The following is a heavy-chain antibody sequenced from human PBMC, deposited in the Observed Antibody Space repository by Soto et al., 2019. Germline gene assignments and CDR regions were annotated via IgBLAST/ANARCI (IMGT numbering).Heavy chain of an antibody. CDR3: ARGGLLRYFDWLS. V-gene: IGHV4-34*01. J-gene: IGHJ6*02. D-gene: IGHD3-9*01. CDR2: INHSGST. Sequence: SDTLSLTCAVYGGSFSGYYWSWIRQPPGKGLEWIGEINHSGSTNYNPSLKSRVTISVDTSKNQFSLKLSSVTAADTAVYYCARGGLLRYFDWLSWGQGTTVTVSS. CDR1: GGSFSGYY.